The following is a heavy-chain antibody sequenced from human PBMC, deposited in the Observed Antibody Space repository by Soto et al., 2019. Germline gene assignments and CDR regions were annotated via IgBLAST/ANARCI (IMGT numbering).Heavy chain of an antibody. CDR1: GGSFKSGSYS. D-gene: IGHD2-21*01. J-gene: IGHJ4*02. CDR3: TRDFAYFDS. CDR2: VYHTGRT. V-gene: IGHV4-61*01. Sequence: SETLSLTCTVSGGSFKSGSYSWSWIRQPPGKGLEWIGYVYHTGRTSYNPSLKSRVSISMDTSKNQFSQNLDSVTAADTAVYCCTRDFAYFDSRGQGTSVAVSS.